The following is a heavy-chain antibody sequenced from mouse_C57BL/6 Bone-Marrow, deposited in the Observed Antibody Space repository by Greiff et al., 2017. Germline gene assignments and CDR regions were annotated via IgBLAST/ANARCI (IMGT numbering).Heavy chain of an antibody. CDR2: IDPEDGET. V-gene: IGHV14-2*01. Sequence: EVQLHQSGAELVKPGASVKLSCTASGFNIKDYYMHWVKQRTEQGLEWIGRIDPEDGETKYATKFQGKATITADTSSNTAYLQLSSLTSEDTAVYYGASVVIDYWGQGTTLTVSS. J-gene: IGHJ2*01. CDR3: ASVVIDY. CDR1: GFNIKDYY. D-gene: IGHD1-1*01.